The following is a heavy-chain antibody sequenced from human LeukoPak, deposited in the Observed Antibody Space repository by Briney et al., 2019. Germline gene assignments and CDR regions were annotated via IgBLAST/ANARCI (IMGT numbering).Heavy chain of an antibody. CDR1: GFTFDDYA. CDR3: AKDYGDYYYYGMDV. D-gene: IGHD4-17*01. V-gene: IGHV3-9*01. Sequence: GGSLRLSCAASGFTFDDYAMHWVRQAPGKGLEWVSGISWNSGSIGYADSVKGRFTISRDNAKNSLYLQMNSLRAEDTALYYCAKDYGDYYYYGMDVWGQGTTVTVSS. CDR2: ISWNSGSI. J-gene: IGHJ6*02.